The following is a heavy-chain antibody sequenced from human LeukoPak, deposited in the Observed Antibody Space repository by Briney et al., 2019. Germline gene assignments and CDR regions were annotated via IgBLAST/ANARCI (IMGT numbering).Heavy chain of an antibody. J-gene: IGHJ4*02. V-gene: IGHV4-34*01. CDR1: GGSFSGYY. Sequence: PSETLSLACAVYGGSFSGYYWSWIRQPPGKGLEWIGEMNHSGSTNYNPSLKSRVTISVDTSKNQFSLKLSSVTAADTAVYYCARRHLGIRVFKNYFDYWGQGTLVTVSS. D-gene: IGHD7-27*01. CDR2: MNHSGST. CDR3: ARRHLGIRVFKNYFDY.